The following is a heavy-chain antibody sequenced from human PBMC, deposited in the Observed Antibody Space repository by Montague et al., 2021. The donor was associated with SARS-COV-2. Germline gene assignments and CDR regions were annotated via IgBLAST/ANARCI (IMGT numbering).Heavy chain of an antibody. CDR2: IYYSGST. J-gene: IGHJ4*02. V-gene: IGHV4-59*01. CDR3: AGERITIFGVVTWPAYFDY. Sequence: SETLSLTCTVSGGSISSYYWSWIRQPPGKGLEWIRYIYYSGSTNYNPSLKSRVTISVDTSKNQFSLKLSSVTAADTAVYYCAGERITIFGVVTWPAYFDYWGQGTLVTVSS. D-gene: IGHD3-3*01. CDR1: GGSISSYY.